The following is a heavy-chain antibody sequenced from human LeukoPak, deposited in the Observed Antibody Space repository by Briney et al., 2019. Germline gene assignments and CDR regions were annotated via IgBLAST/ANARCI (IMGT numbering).Heavy chain of an antibody. D-gene: IGHD3-10*01. CDR1: GFTFSSYW. V-gene: IGHV3-7*01. CDR3: ASSQRVGQTYYYGSGSYRY. J-gene: IGHJ4*02. CDR2: IKQDGSEK. Sequence: QTGGSLRLSCAASGFTFSSYWMSWVRQAPGKGLEWVANIKQDGSEKYYVDSVKGGFTISRDNAKNSLYLQMNSLRAEDAAVYYCASSQRVGQTYYYGSGSYRYWGQGTLVTVSS.